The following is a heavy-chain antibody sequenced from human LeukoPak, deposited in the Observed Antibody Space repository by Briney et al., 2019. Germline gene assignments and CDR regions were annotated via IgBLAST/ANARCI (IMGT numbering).Heavy chain of an antibody. CDR3: AGGFQVPAAVPSHFDY. Sequence: GASVKVSCKAPRYTFTGYYMHWVRQAPGQGLEWMGIINLSGGSTSYAQKFQGRVTMTRDTSTSTVYMELSSLRSEDTAVYYCAGGFQVPAAVPSHFDYWGQGTLVTVSS. CDR2: INLSGGST. CDR1: RYTFTGYY. J-gene: IGHJ4*02. D-gene: IGHD2-2*01. V-gene: IGHV1-46*01.